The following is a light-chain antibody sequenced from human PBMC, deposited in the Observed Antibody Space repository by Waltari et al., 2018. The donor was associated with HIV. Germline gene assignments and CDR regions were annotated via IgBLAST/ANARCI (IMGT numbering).Light chain of an antibody. CDR1: SGGIASNS. Sequence: NFILTQPHSVSESPGKTVTISCARSSGGIASNSVQCYQQRPGRAPTPVIYEDNQRPSGVPDRFSGSIDSSSNSASLTIYDLKTEDEADYYCQSYDSTNPCIFGTGTRVTVL. CDR3: QSYDSTNPCI. CDR2: EDN. J-gene: IGLJ1*01. V-gene: IGLV6-57*03.